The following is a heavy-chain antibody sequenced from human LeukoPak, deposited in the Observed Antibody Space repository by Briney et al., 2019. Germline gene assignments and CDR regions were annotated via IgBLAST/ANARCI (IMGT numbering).Heavy chain of an antibody. V-gene: IGHV3-23*01. J-gene: IGHJ4*02. Sequence: GGSLRLSCAASGFTFGSFAMSWVRQAPGKGLEWVSSISGSGGSTYYADSVKGRFTISRDNSKNTLYLQMNSLRAEDTAVYYCAKDSIYSSSWSHYFDYWGQGTLVTVSS. CDR2: ISGSGGST. D-gene: IGHD6-13*01. CDR3: AKDSIYSSSWSHYFDY. CDR1: GFTFGSFA.